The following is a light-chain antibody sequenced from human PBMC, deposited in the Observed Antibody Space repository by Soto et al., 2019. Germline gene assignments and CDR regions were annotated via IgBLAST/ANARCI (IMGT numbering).Light chain of an antibody. CDR2: DVS. CDR1: SSDVGGYNF. Sequence: QSVLTQPASVSGSPGQSITLSCTGTSSDVGGYNFVSWFQQHPGKAPKLMIYDVSNRPSGVSNRFSGSKSANTASLTISGLQAEDEADYYCSSYTSRNTLVFGTGTKLTVL. CDR3: SSYTSRNTLV. V-gene: IGLV2-14*03. J-gene: IGLJ1*01.